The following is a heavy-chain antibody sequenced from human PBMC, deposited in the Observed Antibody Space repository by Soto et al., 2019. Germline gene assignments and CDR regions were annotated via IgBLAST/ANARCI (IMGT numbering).Heavy chain of an antibody. J-gene: IGHJ5*02. D-gene: IGHD6-25*01. V-gene: IGHV4-39*01. CDR2: IYFTGNT. CDR1: GDSISSSRYY. CDR3: AGQTFTIAAASYGRSNWFDP. Sequence: SETLSLTCTVSGDSISSSRYYWGWVRQPPGKGLEWIGTIYFTGNTYYTPSLKSRLTMSIDTSKNEFSLRLNSVTAADTAVYYCAGQTFTIAAASYGRSNWFDPWGPGTLVTVSS.